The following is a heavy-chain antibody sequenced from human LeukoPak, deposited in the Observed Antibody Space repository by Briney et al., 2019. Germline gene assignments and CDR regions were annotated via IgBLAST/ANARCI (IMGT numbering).Heavy chain of an antibody. V-gene: IGHV4-39*01. J-gene: IGHJ4*02. Sequence: PSETLSLTCTVSGGSISSSSYYWGWIRQPPGTGLEWIGTIYYSGSTYYNPSLKSRVTISVDTSKNQFSLKLSSVTAADTAVYYCASRYDYSNYIDYWGQGTLVTVSS. CDR1: GGSISSSSYY. D-gene: IGHD4-11*01. CDR3: ASRYDYSNYIDY. CDR2: IYYSGST.